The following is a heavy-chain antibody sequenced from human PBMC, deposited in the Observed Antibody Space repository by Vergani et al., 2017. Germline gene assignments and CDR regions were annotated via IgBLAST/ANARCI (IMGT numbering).Heavy chain of an antibody. D-gene: IGHD5-24*01. CDR1: GFSFRGHG. CDR3: TRKRWLQPRRWYMDV. V-gene: IGHV3-30*03. J-gene: IGHJ6*03. CDR2: ISYDGDRR. Sequence: QVHLVESGGGVVQPGRSLTLSCVASGFSFRGHGMHWVRQAPGKGLEWVAMISYDGDRRDYGDFAKGRFTISRDSSKTVYLQMNSLKTEDTAVYYCTRKRWLQPRRWYMDVWGKGTTVTVSS.